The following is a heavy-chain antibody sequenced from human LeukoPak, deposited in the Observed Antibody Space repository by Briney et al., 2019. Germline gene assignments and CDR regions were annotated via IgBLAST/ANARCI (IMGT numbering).Heavy chain of an antibody. CDR3: AKDIVVVPAAMDFDY. CDR2: ITGSGGTT. J-gene: IGHJ4*02. CDR1: GFTFGSYA. D-gene: IGHD2-2*01. V-gene: IGHV3-23*01. Sequence: GGSLRLSCAASGFTFGSYAMSWVRQAPGKGLEWVSAITGSGGTTYYADSVKGRFTISRDNSKNTLYLQMNSLRAEDTAVYYCAKDIVVVPAAMDFDYWGQGTLVTVSS.